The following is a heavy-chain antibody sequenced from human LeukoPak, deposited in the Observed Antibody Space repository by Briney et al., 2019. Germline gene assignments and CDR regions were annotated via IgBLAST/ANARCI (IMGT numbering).Heavy chain of an antibody. J-gene: IGHJ4*02. CDR2: IYTSGST. CDR3: ARDGHDEYRWNFDY. D-gene: IGHD2-8*02. V-gene: IGHV4-4*07. CDR1: GGSISSYY. Sequence: SETLSLTCTVSGGSISSYYWSWIRQPAGKGLEWIGRIYTSGSTNYNPSLKSRVTMSVDTSKNRFSLKLSSVTAADTAVYYCARDGHDEYRWNFDYWGQGTLVTVSS.